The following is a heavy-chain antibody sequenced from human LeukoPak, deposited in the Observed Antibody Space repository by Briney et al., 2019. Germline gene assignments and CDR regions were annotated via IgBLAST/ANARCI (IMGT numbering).Heavy chain of an antibody. V-gene: IGHV3-23*01. CDR1: GFTFGNYG. CDR3: AKCPGTTELDS. D-gene: IGHD1-7*01. Sequence: PGGSLRLSCAASGFTFGNYGMSWVRQAPGKGLEWVSGISGSGGTTDYADSVKGRFTISRDNSKNILYLQMNSLRAEDTATYYCAKCPGTTELDSWGQGTLVTVSS. J-gene: IGHJ4*02. CDR2: ISGSGGTT.